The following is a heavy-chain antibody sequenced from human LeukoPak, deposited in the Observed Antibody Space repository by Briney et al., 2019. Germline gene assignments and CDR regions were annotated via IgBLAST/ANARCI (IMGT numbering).Heavy chain of an antibody. J-gene: IGHJ5*02. CDR1: GYTFTGYY. V-gene: IGHV1-2*02. CDR2: INPDSGGT. D-gene: IGHD3-3*01. Sequence: GASVKVSCKASGYTFTGYYMHWVRQAPGQGLEWVGWINPDSGGTNYAQKFQGRVTMTRDTSISTAYMELSRLRSDDTAVYYCASGLEWLTRRHAWFDPWGQGTLVTVSS. CDR3: ASGLEWLTRRHAWFDP.